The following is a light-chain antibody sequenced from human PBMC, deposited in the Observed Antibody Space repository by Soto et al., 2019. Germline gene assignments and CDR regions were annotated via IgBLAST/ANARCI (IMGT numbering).Light chain of an antibody. V-gene: IGKV2-40*01. Sequence: EIVLTQTPLSLPVTPGEPASISCRSSQSLLDTDDGSTYLDWYLQRPGRSPQLLIYALSSRASGVPDRFSGSGSDTEFTLGISRVETEDVGVYYCMQHTDFPITFGQGTRLDIK. CDR2: ALS. CDR1: QSLLDTDDGSTY. J-gene: IGKJ5*01. CDR3: MQHTDFPIT.